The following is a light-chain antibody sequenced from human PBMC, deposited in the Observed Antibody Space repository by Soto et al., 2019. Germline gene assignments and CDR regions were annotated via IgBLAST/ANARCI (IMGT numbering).Light chain of an antibody. CDR2: DAS. V-gene: IGKV3-11*01. J-gene: IGKJ2*01. CDR3: QQRITWPST. CDR1: QSVSSS. Sequence: ETVLTQSPATLSLSPGESATLSCRASQSVSSSLAWYQQKAGQAPRLLIYDASNRATGIPARFSGSGSGTDFTLTISSLEPEDFAIYYCQQRITWPSTFGQGTKLEIK.